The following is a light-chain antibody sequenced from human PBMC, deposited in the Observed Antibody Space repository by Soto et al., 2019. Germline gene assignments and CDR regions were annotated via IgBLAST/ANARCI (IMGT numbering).Light chain of an antibody. J-gene: IGKJ4*01. CDR1: QSVSSN. CDR3: QQYNNWPPLT. Sequence: IVMTQSPATLSVSPGQRATLSCTASQSVSSNLAWYQQKPGQAPRLLIYGASTRATGVPARFSGSGSGTEFTLTISSLQSEDFAVYYCQQYNNWPPLTFGGGTKVEIK. CDR2: GAS. V-gene: IGKV3-15*01.